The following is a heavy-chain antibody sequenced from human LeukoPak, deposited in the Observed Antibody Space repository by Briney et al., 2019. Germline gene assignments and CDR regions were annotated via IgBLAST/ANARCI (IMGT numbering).Heavy chain of an antibody. J-gene: IGHJ5*02. CDR1: GFTFSSYA. CDR3: AKDGELDSSSGWFDP. CDR2: ISGSGGST. D-gene: IGHD6-13*01. V-gene: IGHV3-23*01. Sequence: GGSLRLSCAASGFTFSSYAMSWVRQAPGKGLEWVSAISGSGGSTYYADSVKGRFTISRDNSKNTLYLQMNSLRAEDTAVYYCAKDGELDSSSGWFDPWGQGTLVTVSS.